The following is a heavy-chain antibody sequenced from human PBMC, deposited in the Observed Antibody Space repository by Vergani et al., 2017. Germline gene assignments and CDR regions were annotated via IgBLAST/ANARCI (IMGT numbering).Heavy chain of an antibody. V-gene: IGHV3-9*01. J-gene: IGHJ4*02. D-gene: IGHD6-13*01. CDR1: GFTFDDYA. Sequence: EVQLVESGGGLVQPGRSLRLSCAASGFTFDDYAMHWVRQAPGKGLEWVSGISWNSGSRGYADSVKGRFTISRDNAKNSLYLQMNSLRAEDTALYYCAKDANIAAAGYLDYWGQGTLVTVSS. CDR2: ISWNSGSR. CDR3: AKDANIAAAGYLDY.